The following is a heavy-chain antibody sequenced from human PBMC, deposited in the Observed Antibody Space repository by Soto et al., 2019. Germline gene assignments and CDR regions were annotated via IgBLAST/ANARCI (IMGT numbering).Heavy chain of an antibody. CDR1: GYSFTNYW. D-gene: IGHD6-13*01. CDR2: IYPGDSDT. CDR3: ARLQAAAGDNDLTFDY. V-gene: IGHV5-51*01. J-gene: IGHJ4*02. Sequence: XXSLKICWKGSGYSFTNYWIAWVRQMSGKGLEWMGSIYPGDSDTRYSPSFQGHVTISADKSISTAYLQWSSLKASDTAMYYCARLQAAAGDNDLTFDYWGQGTLVTVSS.